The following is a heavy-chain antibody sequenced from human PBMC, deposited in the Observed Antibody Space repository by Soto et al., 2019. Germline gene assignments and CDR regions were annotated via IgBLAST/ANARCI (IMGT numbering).Heavy chain of an antibody. J-gene: IGHJ3*02. D-gene: IGHD5-18*01. CDR1: GGTFSSYA. CDR2: IIPIFGTA. V-gene: IGHV1-69*13. Sequence: GVSVKVSCKASGGTFSSYAISWVRQAPGQGLEWMGGIIPIFGTANYAQKFQGRVTITADESTSTAYMELSSLRSEDTAVYYGARVLSYGYDAFDIWGQGTMVTVSS. CDR3: ARVLSYGYDAFDI.